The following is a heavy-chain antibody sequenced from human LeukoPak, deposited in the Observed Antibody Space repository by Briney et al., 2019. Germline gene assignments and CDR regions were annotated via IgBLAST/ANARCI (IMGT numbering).Heavy chain of an antibody. V-gene: IGHV4-59*01. CDR2: IYYSGST. D-gene: IGHD5-24*01. CDR3: ARDGNRRDGNWFDL. Sequence: KASETLSLTCTVSGGSISSYYWSWIRQPPGKGLEWIGYIYYSGSTNYNPSLKSRVTISVDTSKNQFSLKLSSVTAADTAVYYCARDGNRRDGNWFDLWGQGTLVTVSS. CDR1: GGSISSYY. J-gene: IGHJ5*02.